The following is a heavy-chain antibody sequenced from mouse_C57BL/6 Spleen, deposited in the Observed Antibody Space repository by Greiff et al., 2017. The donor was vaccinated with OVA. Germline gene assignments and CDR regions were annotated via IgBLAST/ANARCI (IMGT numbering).Heavy chain of an antibody. D-gene: IGHD2-3*01. CDR3: ARPYDGSTGRFAY. CDR2: LYPGDGDT. CDR1: GYAFSSSW. Sequence: QVQLQQSGPELVKPGASVKISCKASGYAFSSSWMNWVKQRPGKGLEWIGRLYPGDGDTNYNGKFKGKATLTADKSSSTAYMQLSSLTSEDSAVYFCARPYDGSTGRFAYWGQGTLVTVSA. V-gene: IGHV1-82*01. J-gene: IGHJ3*01.